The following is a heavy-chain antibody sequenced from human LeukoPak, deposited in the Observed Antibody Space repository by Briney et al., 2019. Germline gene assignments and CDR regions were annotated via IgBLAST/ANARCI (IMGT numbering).Heavy chain of an antibody. CDR1: GGSISSYY. CDR2: IYGTGTI. J-gene: IGHJ5*02. D-gene: IGHD3-10*01. Sequence: SETLSLTCTVSGGSISSYYWSWIRQPAGKGLEWIGRIYGTGTITYNPSLQSRVTMSVDTSKNESSLKMSSVTAADTAVYYCTRDSGTTGEVKFDPWGQGTLVAVSS. V-gene: IGHV4-4*07. CDR3: TRDSGTTGEVKFDP.